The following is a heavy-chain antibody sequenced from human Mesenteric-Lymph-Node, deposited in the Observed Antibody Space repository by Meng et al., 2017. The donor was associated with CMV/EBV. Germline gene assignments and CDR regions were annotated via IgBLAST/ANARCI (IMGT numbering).Heavy chain of an antibody. Sequence: GESLKISCAASEFTFRNYEMNWVRQAPGKGLEWVSYISTGGSIIYHADSVKGRFTISRDNAKNSLYLQMNSLRADDTAVYFCARKANYYYYVMDVWGQGTTVTVSS. CDR2: ISTGGSII. CDR1: EFTFRNYE. J-gene: IGHJ6*02. CDR3: ARKANYYYYVMDV. V-gene: IGHV3-48*03.